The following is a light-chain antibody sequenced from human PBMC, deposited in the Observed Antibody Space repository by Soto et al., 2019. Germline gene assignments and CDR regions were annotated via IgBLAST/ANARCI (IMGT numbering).Light chain of an antibody. CDR3: ATWDDSLNGLYV. CDR2: RNN. Sequence: QPVLTQPPSASGTPGLRVTISCSGSSSNIGSNTVNWYLQLPGTAPKLLIYRNNQRPSGVPDRFSGSKSGTSASLAINGLQSEDEADYFCATWDDSLNGLYVFGTGTKVTVL. V-gene: IGLV1-44*01. CDR1: SSNIGSNT. J-gene: IGLJ1*01.